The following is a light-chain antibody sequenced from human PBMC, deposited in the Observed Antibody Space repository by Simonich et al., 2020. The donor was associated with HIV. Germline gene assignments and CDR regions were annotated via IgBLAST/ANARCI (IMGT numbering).Light chain of an antibody. CDR1: QSVLYSVNNKNY. Sequence: DIVMTQSPDSLAVSLGERATINCKSSQSVLYSVNNKNYLAGYQQKPGQPPKLLIYWASTRESGVPDRFSASGSGTDFTLTISSLQAEDVAIYYCQQYYSTPPTFGQGTKVEIK. CDR3: QQYYSTPPT. V-gene: IGKV4-1*01. CDR2: WAS. J-gene: IGKJ1*01.